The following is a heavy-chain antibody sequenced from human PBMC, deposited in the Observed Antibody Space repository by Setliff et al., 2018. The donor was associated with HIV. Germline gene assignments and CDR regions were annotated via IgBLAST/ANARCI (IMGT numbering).Heavy chain of an antibody. V-gene: IGHV4-4*09. D-gene: IGHD3-22*01. CDR3: ARGLSFYDPGGFDY. J-gene: IGHJ4*02. CDR2: IFSSGST. Sequence: SETLSLTCTVSGGSISSYCWNWIRQSPGRGLEWIGFIFSSGSTKYNPSLQSRVTMSIDTSKNQFSLKLSSVTAADTAVYYCARGLSFYDPGGFDYWGQGTLV. CDR1: GGSISSYC.